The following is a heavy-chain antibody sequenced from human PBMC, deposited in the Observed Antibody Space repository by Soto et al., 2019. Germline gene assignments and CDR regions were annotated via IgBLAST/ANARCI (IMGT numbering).Heavy chain of an antibody. CDR3: ASGYYYDSRFDY. V-gene: IGHV4-34*01. D-gene: IGHD3-22*01. CDR2: INHSGST. J-gene: IGHJ4*02. Sequence: SETLSLTCAVYGGSFSCYYWSWIRQPPGKGLEWIGEINHSGSTNYNPSLKSRVTISVDTSKNQFSLKLSSVTAADTAVYYCASGYYYDSRFDYWGQGTLVTVSS. CDR1: GGSFSCYY.